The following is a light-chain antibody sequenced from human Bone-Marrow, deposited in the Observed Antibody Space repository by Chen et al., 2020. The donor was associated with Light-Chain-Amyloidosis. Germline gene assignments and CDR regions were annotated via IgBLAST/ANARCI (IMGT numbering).Light chain of an antibody. CDR2: EVT. CDR1: SSDVGGDNH. V-gene: IGLV2-14*01. Sequence: QSALTQPASVSGSPGQSITISCTGTSSDVGGDNHVSWYQQHPDKAPKLMIYEVTNRPSWVPDRFSGSKSDNTVSLTISGLQTEDEADYFCSSYTVTNPLVFGNGTRVTVL. CDR3: SSYTVTNPLV. J-gene: IGLJ1*01.